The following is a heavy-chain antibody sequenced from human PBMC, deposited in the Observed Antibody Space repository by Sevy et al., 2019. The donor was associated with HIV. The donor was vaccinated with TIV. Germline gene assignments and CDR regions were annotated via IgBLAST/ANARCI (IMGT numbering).Heavy chain of an antibody. CDR3: ARINVNYGDYVFDY. CDR1: GFSLTSNAMC. Sequence: SGPTLVKPTQTLTLTCSVSGFSLTSNAMCVTWIRQPPGKALEWLARIDWDDDEYYTASLKTRLTISKDTSKNQVVLTMTNMDPVDTATYYCARINVNYGDYVFDYWGQGILVTVSS. J-gene: IGHJ4*02. V-gene: IGHV2-70*11. CDR2: IDWDDDE. D-gene: IGHD4-17*01.